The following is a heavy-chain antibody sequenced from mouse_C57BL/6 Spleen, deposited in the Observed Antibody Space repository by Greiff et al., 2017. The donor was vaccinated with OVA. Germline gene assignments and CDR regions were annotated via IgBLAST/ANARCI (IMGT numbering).Heavy chain of an antibody. Sequence: QVQLQQSGADLAKPGASVTLSCKASGYTFTSYWLYWVNQRPGQGLEWIGYINTSSGYTKYNPQFKNKATLTADKSTRTAYMQLSRLTDEDSAVYYCARDYDYWYFDVWGTGTTVTVSS. CDR3: ARDYDYWYFDV. CDR2: INTSSGYT. V-gene: IGHV1-7*01. CDR1: GYTFTSYW. D-gene: IGHD2-4*01. J-gene: IGHJ1*03.